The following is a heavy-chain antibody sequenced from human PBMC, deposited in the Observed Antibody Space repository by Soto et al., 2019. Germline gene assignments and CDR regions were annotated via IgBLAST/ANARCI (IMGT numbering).Heavy chain of an antibody. D-gene: IGHD5-12*01. CDR2: IYHSGST. Sequence: QVQLQESGPGLVKPSGTLSLTCAVSGGSISSSNWWSWVRQPPGKGLEWIGEIYHSGSTNYNPSLRGGVPISVNKPRTRSPRKLTSVPAAAPAVFPWARGYSPIYTAHWGRGPLVTVPS. CDR1: GGSISSSNW. V-gene: IGHV4-4*02. J-gene: IGHJ4*02. CDR3: ARGYSPIYTAH.